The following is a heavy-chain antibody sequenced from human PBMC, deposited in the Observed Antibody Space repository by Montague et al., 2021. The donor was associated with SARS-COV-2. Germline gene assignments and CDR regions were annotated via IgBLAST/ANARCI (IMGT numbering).Heavy chain of an antibody. CDR3: ARGVDWLSHYYYYGMDV. CDR1: GGSISSGGYY. Sequence: TLSLTCTVSGGSISSGGYYWSWLRQHPGKGLEWIGYIYYSGSTYYNPSLKSRVTISVDTSKNQFSLKLSSVTAADTAVYYCARGVDWLSHYYYYGMDVWGQGTTVTVS. J-gene: IGHJ6*02. CDR2: IYYSGST. D-gene: IGHD3-9*01. V-gene: IGHV4-31*03.